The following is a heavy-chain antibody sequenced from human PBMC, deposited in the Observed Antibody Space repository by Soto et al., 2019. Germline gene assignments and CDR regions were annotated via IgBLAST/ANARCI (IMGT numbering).Heavy chain of an antibody. CDR1: GGSISSSSYY. CDR3: ESLVVYAIPSRFDY. Sequence: QLQLQESGPGLVKPSETLSLTCTVSGGSISSSSYYWGWIRQPPGKGLEWIGSIYYSGSTYYNPSLKSRVTISVDTSKNQFSLKLSSVTAADTAVYYCESLVVYAIPSRFDYWGQGTLVTVSS. D-gene: IGHD2-8*02. CDR2: IYYSGST. J-gene: IGHJ4*02. V-gene: IGHV4-39*01.